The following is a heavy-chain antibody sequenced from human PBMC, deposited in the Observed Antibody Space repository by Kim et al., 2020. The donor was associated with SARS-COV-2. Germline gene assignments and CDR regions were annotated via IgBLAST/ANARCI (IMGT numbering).Heavy chain of an antibody. J-gene: IGHJ5*02. CDR1: GGSISTYH. V-gene: IGHV4-59*08. CDR3: ARHGDVFGSGWFDP. Sequence: SETLSLTCTVSGGSISTYHWTWIRQPPGKGLEWIGYVSYSGSTNYNPSLKSRVTISIDTSRNQFSLKLSSVTAAATAVYYCARHGDVFGSGWFDPWGQGTLVTVSS. CDR2: VSYSGST. D-gene: IGHD3-10*01.